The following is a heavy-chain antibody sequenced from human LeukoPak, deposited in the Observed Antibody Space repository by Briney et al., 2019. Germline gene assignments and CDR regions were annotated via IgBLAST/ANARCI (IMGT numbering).Heavy chain of an antibody. V-gene: IGHV3-74*01. CDR3: AREARVSDAFDI. Sequence: GGSLRLSCAASGFTFSSYWMHWVRQAPGKGLVWVSRINSDGSSTSYADSVKGRFTISRDNAKNTLYLQMNSLRAEDTAVYYCAREARVSDAFDIWGQGTMVTVSS. J-gene: IGHJ3*02. CDR2: INSDGSST. D-gene: IGHD3-10*01. CDR1: GFTFSSYW.